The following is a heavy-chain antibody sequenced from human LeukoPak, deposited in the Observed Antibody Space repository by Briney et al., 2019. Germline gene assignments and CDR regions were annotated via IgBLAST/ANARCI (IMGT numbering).Heavy chain of an antibody. CDR2: IYHTGSA. CDR3: ARYCTSTTCILRGFDY. J-gene: IGHJ4*02. Sequence: PSETLSLTCSVSGYSFTSGHYWGWIRQPPGRGLEWIANIYHTGSAHYNPSLKSRVTISVDTSKNQFFLKLSSVTAADTAVYYCARYCTSTTCILRGFDYWGQGTLVTVSS. V-gene: IGHV4-38-2*01. CDR1: GYSFTSGHY. D-gene: IGHD2-2*01.